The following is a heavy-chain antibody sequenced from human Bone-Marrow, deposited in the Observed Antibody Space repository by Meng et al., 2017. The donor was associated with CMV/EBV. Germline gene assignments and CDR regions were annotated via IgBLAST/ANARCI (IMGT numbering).Heavy chain of an antibody. Sequence: SVKVSCKASGGTFSSYTMSWVRQAPGQGLEWMGRIIPILGIAKYAQKFQGRVTITADKSTSTAYMELSSVRSEDTAVYYCARDSMVRGVANWFDPWGQGTLVTVS. CDR1: GGTFSSYT. V-gene: IGHV1-69*04. CDR3: ARDSMVRGVANWFDP. J-gene: IGHJ5*02. D-gene: IGHD3-10*01. CDR2: IIPILGIA.